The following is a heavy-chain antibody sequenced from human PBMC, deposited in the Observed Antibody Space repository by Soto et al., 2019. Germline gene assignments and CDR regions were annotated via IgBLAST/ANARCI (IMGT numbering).Heavy chain of an antibody. D-gene: IGHD3-3*01. V-gene: IGHV1-69*13. CDR3: ARATSRGLYDLTSPAGY. CDR1: GGTFSSYA. CDR2: IIPIFGTA. J-gene: IGHJ4*02. Sequence: ASVKVSCKASGGTFSSYAISWVRQAPGQGLEWMGGIIPIFGTANYAQKFQGRVTITADESTSTAYMEMSSLRSEDTAVYYCARATSRGLYDLTSPAGYWGQGTLVTVSS.